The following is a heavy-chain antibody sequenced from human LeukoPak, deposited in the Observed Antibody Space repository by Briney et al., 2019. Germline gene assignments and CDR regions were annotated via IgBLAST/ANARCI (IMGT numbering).Heavy chain of an antibody. J-gene: IGHJ6*03. Sequence: SETLSLTCTVPGGSISNGSYYWSWIPRPAGKGLEGIGRIYTSGSTNYNPSLKSRVTISVDTSENQFSLKLSSVTAADTAVYYCARDRGSAARPSYYYYYYMDVWGKGTTVTVSS. CDR3: ARDRGSAARPSYYYYYYMDV. D-gene: IGHD6-6*01. CDR1: GGSISNGSYY. CDR2: IYTSGST. V-gene: IGHV4-61*02.